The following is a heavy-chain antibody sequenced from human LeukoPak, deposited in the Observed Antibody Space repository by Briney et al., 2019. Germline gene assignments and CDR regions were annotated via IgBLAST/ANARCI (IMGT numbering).Heavy chain of an antibody. CDR1: GFTFSSYS. D-gene: IGHD3-10*01. CDR3: ARDFNSVYDYGSGSYSY. V-gene: IGHV3-21*01. Sequence: GGSLRLSCAASGFTFSSYSMNWVRQAPGKGLEWVSSISSSSSYIYYADSVKGRFTISRDNAKNSLYLQMNSLRAEDTAVYYCARDFNSVYDYGSGSYSYWGQGTLVTVSS. J-gene: IGHJ4*02. CDR2: ISSSSSYI.